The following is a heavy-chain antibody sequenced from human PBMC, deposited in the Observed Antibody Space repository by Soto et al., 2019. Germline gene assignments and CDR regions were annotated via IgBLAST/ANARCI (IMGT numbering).Heavy chain of an antibody. CDR3: ARGRYDFWSGNWFDP. V-gene: IGHV4-59*01. CDR2: IYYSGST. Sequence: LPETLSLTCTVSGGSISSYYWSWIRQPPGKGLEWIGYIYYSGSTNYNPSLKSRVTISVDTSKNQFSLKLSSVTAADTAVYYCARGRYDFWSGNWFDPWGPGALVTVSS. D-gene: IGHD3-3*01. CDR1: GGSISSYY. J-gene: IGHJ5*02.